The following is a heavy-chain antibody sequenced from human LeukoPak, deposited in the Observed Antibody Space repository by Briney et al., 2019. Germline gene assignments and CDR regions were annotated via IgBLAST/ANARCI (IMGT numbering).Heavy chain of an antibody. CDR1: GGSISSSSYY. CDR3: ARDTCGGDCYSRPPFDY. J-gene: IGHJ4*02. Sequence: SETLSLTCTVSGGSISSSSYYWGWIRQPPGKGLEWIGNIYYSGSTYCNPSLKSRVTISIDTSKNQFSLRLSSVTAADTAVYYCARDTCGGDCYSRPPFDYWGQGTLVTVSS. CDR2: IYYSGST. V-gene: IGHV4-39*07. D-gene: IGHD2-21*02.